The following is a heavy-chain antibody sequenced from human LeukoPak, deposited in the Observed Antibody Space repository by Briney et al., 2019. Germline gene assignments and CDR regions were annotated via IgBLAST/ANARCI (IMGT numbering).Heavy chain of an antibody. J-gene: IGHJ4*02. Sequence: GGSLILSCSASGFIFRSYDMHWVRQAPGKGLENVSAISSNGGSTYYADSLKGRFTISRDNSKNTLYLQMSSLRTEDTAVYYCVKSTTVTSFDYWGQGTLVTVSS. D-gene: IGHD4-17*01. CDR1: GFIFRSYD. CDR2: ISSNGGST. V-gene: IGHV3-64D*09. CDR3: VKSTTVTSFDY.